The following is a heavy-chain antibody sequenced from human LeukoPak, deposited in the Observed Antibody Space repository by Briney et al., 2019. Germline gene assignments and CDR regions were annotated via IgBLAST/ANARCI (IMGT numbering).Heavy chain of an antibody. CDR1: GFTFTRHL. V-gene: IGHV3-74*01. J-gene: IGHJ3*02. CDR2: ITSDGSST. D-gene: IGHD2-15*01. CDR3: ARERYSSGPDGFDI. Sequence: PGGSLRLSRAVSGFTFTRHLMHWVRQVPGKGLVWVSRITSDGSSTRYADSVKGRFTISRDNAKNTLYLQMNSLRAEDTAVYYCARERYSSGPDGFDIWGQGTMVTVSS.